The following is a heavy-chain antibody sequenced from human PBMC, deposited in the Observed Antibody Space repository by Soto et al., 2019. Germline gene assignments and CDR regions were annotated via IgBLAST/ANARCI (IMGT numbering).Heavy chain of an antibody. J-gene: IGHJ4*02. CDR2: IYYSGST. V-gene: IGHV4-59*01. Sequence: SETLSLTCTVSGGSISSYYWSWIRQPPGKGLEWIGYIYYSGSTNYNPSLKSRVTVSVDTSKNQFSLKLSSVTAADTAVYYCARELRGSGPYYFEYWGQGTLVTVSS. CDR1: GGSISSYY. D-gene: IGHD3-16*01. CDR3: ARELRGSGPYYFEY.